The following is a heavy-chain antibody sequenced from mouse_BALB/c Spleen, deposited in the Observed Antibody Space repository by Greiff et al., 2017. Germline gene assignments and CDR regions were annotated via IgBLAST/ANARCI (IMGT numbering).Heavy chain of an antibody. CDR1: GFTFSSYA. Sequence: EVKVVESGGGLVKPGGSLKLSCAASGFTFSSYAMSWVRQSPEKRLEWVAEISSGGSYTYYPDTVTGRFTISRDNAKNTLYLEMSSLRSEDTAMYYCARNFLYDYDAGYAMDYWGQGTSVTVSS. CDR2: ISSGGSYT. CDR3: ARNFLYDYDAGYAMDY. D-gene: IGHD2-4*01. V-gene: IGHV5-9-4*01. J-gene: IGHJ4*01.